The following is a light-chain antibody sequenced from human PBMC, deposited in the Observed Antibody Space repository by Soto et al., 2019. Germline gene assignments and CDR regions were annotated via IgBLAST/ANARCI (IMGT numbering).Light chain of an antibody. Sequence: EIVLTQSPDTLSLSPGERATVSCRASQSVSRSNLAWYQHKPGQAPRLLIYGTSNRATGIPDRFTGSGSGTDLTLTISSLEPEDFATYYCQQYNSYSWTFGQGTKVEIK. CDR2: GTS. CDR3: QQYNSYSWT. V-gene: IGKV3-20*01. CDR1: QSVSRSN. J-gene: IGKJ1*01.